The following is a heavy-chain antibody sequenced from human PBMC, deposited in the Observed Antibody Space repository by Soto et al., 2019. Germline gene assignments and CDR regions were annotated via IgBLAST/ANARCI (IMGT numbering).Heavy chain of an antibody. CDR1: GYTFTSYA. CDR3: AGGGPIRFLEWFYSPHMDV. V-gene: IGHV1-3*01. J-gene: IGHJ6*03. CDR2: INAGNGNT. D-gene: IGHD3-3*01. Sequence: ASVKVSCKASGYTFTSYAMHWVRQAPGQRLEWMGWINAGNGNTKYSQKFQGRVTITRDTSASTAYMELSSLRSEDTAVYYCAGGGPIRFLEWFYSPHMDVWGKGTTVTVSS.